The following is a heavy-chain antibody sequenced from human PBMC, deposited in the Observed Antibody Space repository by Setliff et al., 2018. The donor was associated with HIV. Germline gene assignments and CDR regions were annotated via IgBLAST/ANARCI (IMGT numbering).Heavy chain of an antibody. Sequence: SETLSLTCTASGGSISSGGYYWSWIRQHPGKGLEWIGYIYYSGSTYYNPSLKSRLTISVDTSKKQFSLKLRSVTAADTAVYYCARAFYGISAGYYYFDVWGQGTLVTVSS. D-gene: IGHD3-9*01. CDR2: IYYSGST. V-gene: IGHV4-31*03. CDR1: GGSISSGGYY. CDR3: ARAFYGISAGYYYFDV. J-gene: IGHJ4*02.